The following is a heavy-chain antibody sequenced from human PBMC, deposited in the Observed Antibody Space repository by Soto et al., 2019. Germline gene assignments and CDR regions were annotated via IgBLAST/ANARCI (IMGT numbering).Heavy chain of an antibody. V-gene: IGHV3-30-3*01. Sequence: VGSLRLSCAASEFTISSYAIHWVRQAPGKGLEWVAVISYDGSSKYNSDSVKGPFTISRDKSKNTVYLQMHSLTVEDTAVYYCARDAVAMDYWGRGTLVTVPQ. CDR3: ARDAVAMDY. J-gene: IGHJ4*02. CDR2: ISYDGSSK. D-gene: IGHD6-19*01. CDR1: EFTISSYA.